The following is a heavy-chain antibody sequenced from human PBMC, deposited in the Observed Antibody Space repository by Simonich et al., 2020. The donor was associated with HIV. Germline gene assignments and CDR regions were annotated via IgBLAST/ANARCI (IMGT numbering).Heavy chain of an antibody. J-gene: IGHJ4*02. Sequence: QVQLQQWGAGLLKPSETLSLTCAVYGGSFSGYYWNWIRQPPGKGLGWIGEINDSGSTNYNPSLKSRVTISVDTSKNQFSLKLSSVTAADTAVYYCARRRVTNGYFDYWGQGTLVTVSA. D-gene: IGHD2-21*02. CDR2: INDSGST. V-gene: IGHV4-34*01. CDR1: GGSFSGYY. CDR3: ARRRVTNGYFDY.